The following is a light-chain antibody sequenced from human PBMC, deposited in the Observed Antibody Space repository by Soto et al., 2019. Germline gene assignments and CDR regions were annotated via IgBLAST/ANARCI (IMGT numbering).Light chain of an antibody. Sequence: VMTQSPATLSVSPGDRVTLSCRASQTVHTNLAWFQQKPGQAPRLLIYGASSRATGIPDRFSGSGSGTDFIRTISRLEPEDFAVFYCQKYGRSPWKCGQGTKGDIK. V-gene: IGKV3-20*01. CDR2: GAS. J-gene: IGKJ1*01. CDR1: QTVHTN. CDR3: QKYGRSPWK.